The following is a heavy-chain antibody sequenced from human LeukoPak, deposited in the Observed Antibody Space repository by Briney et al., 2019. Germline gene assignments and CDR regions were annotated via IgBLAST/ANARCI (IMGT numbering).Heavy chain of an antibody. J-gene: IGHJ4*02. CDR2: INHSGST. D-gene: IGHD5-12*01. CDR3: ARKRGYSGYDFDY. V-gene: IGHV4-34*01. CDR1: GGSFSGYY. Sequence: PSETLSLTCAAYGGSFSGYYWSWIRQPPGKGLEWIGEINHSGSTNYNPSLKSRVTISVDTSKNQFSLKLSSVTAADTAVYYCARKRGYSGYDFDYWGQGTLVTVSS.